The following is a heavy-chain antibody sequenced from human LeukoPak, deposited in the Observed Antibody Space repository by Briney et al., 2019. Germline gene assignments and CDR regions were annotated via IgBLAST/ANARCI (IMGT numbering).Heavy chain of an antibody. CDR2: IYYSGTT. D-gene: IGHD5-24*01. V-gene: IGHV4-31*03. CDR1: GGSISSGGYY. J-gene: IGHJ4*02. CDR3: VEAPNPYYFDD. Sequence: SQTLSLTCTVSGGSISSGGYYWSWIRQHPGKGLGWIGYIYYSGTTYYNPSLKSRVTISVDTSKNQFSLKLNSMSAADTAVYYCVEAPNPYYFDDWGQGTLVTVSS.